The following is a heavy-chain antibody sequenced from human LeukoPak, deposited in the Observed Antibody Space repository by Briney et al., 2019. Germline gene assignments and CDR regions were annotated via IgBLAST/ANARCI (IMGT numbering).Heavy chain of an antibody. J-gene: IGHJ4*02. V-gene: IGHV3-20*04. Sequence: GGSLRLSCAASGFTFYDYGMSWVRHAPGKGLEWVSGINWNAGSIGYADSVKGRFTISRDNAKNSLYLQMNSLRVEDTALYYCARVFSGSFDCWGQGTLVTVSS. CDR1: GFTFYDYG. CDR3: ARVFSGSFDC. D-gene: IGHD1-26*01. CDR2: INWNAGSI.